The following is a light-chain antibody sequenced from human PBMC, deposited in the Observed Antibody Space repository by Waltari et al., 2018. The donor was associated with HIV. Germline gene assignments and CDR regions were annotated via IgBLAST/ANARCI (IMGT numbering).Light chain of an antibody. V-gene: IGKV3-15*01. CDR2: EAA. J-gene: IGKJ2*01. Sequence: EIVMTQSPPPLSVSPGQRVNLSCRASQSISAKVALYQQRPGQAPRLLIYEAATRPTGIPARFSGSGSGTEFTLTISSLQSEDFATYFCQQYDSGPRGITFGQGTMLEIK. CDR3: QQYDSGPRGIT. CDR1: QSISAK.